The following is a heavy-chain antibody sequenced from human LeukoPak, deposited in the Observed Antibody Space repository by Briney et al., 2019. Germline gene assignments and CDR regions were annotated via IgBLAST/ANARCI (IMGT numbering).Heavy chain of an antibody. CDR2: INPNGGST. CDR3: ARLSLEVTSHDAFDF. Sequence: GASVKLSCKASGYIFTTYYIYRGGEAPGQGGEGRGIINPNGGSTTYAQKFQGRVTMTRDKSTSTVYMELSSLRSEDTAMYYCARLSLEVTSHDAFDFWGQGIMVTVSS. J-gene: IGHJ3*01. CDR1: GYIFTTYY. D-gene: IGHD4-23*01. V-gene: IGHV1-46*01.